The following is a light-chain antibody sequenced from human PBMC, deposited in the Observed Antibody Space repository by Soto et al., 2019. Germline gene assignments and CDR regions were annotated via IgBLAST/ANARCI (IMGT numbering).Light chain of an antibody. CDR2: EVS. V-gene: IGLV2-14*01. Sequence: QSALNQPASVSGSPGPSITISCTGTSSDVGTNNYVSWYQQDPGKAPKLMIFEVSNRPSGVSSRFSGSKSGNTASLTISGLQTEDEADYYCASYTISSTLVFGGGTKLTVL. CDR3: ASYTISSTLV. J-gene: IGLJ3*02. CDR1: SSDVGTNNY.